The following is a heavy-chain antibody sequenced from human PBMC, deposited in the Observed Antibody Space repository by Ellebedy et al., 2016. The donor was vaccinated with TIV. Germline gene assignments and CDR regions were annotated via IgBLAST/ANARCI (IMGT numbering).Heavy chain of an antibody. D-gene: IGHD1-26*01. CDR3: VRDPGLGSYRPFDY. CDR2: TYYRSKWNN. J-gene: IGHJ4*02. Sequence: SQTLSLTCAISGDSVSSNIAAWNWIRQSPSRGLEWLGRTYYRSKWNNDYAVSVRSRITINPDTSKNQFSLQLKSVTPGDTAVYYCVRDPGLGSYRPFDYWGQGTLVTVSS. CDR1: GDSVSSNIAA. V-gene: IGHV6-1*01.